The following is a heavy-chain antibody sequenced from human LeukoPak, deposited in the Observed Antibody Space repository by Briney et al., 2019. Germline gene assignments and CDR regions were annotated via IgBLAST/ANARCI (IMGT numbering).Heavy chain of an antibody. CDR1: GGFISSGGYS. Sequence: SETLSLTCAVSGGFISSGGYSWSWIRQPPGKGLEWIGYIYYSGSNYYNSSLKSRVTISVDTSKNQFSLKLSSVTAADTPVYYCARAIVATIGGSFYYYYMDVWGKGTTVTVSS. CDR3: ARAIVATIGGSFYYYYMDV. D-gene: IGHD5-12*01. V-gene: IGHV4-30-4*07. J-gene: IGHJ6*03. CDR2: IYYSGSN.